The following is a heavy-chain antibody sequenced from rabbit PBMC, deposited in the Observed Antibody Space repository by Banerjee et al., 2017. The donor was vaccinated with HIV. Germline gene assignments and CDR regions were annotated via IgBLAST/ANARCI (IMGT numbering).Heavy chain of an antibody. CDR2: IDAGSRGTT. Sequence: QSLEESGGDLVKPGASLTLTCTASGFSFSNIYWMCWVRQAPGKGLEWIACIDAGSRGTTYYASWAKGRFTISKTSSTTVTLQMTSLTAADTATYFCAREAGYGGYGDANLWGQGTLVTVS. CDR1: GFSFSNIYW. CDR3: AREAGYGGYGDANL. V-gene: IGHV1S40*01. J-gene: IGHJ3*01. D-gene: IGHD6-1*01.